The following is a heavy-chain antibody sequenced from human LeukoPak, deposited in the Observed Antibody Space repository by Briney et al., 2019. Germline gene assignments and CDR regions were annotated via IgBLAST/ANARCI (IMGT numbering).Heavy chain of an antibody. D-gene: IGHD3-10*01. J-gene: IGHJ3*02. V-gene: IGHV3-7*03. CDR2: IKQDGSEK. CDR1: GFTFSNYW. Sequence: GGSLRLSCAASGFTFSNYWMSWVRQAPGKGLEWVANIKQDGSEKYYVDSVKGRFTISKDNAKNSLYLQMNSLRAEDTALYYCAKDSGGSGSLDAFDIWGQGTMVTVSS. CDR3: AKDSGGSGSLDAFDI.